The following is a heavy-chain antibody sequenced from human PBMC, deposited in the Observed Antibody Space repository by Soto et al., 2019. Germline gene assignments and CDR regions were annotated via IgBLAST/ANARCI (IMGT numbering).Heavy chain of an antibody. J-gene: IGHJ6*02. V-gene: IGHV1-69*12. CDR3: ARNIAAAGKVYYGMDV. Sequence: QVQLVQSGAEVKKPGSSVKVSCKASGGTFSSYAISWVRQAPGQGLEWMGGTIPIFGTANYAQKFQGRVTITADESTSTAYMELSSLRSEDTAVYYCARNIAAAGKVYYGMDVWGQGTTVTVSS. CDR2: TIPIFGTA. CDR1: GGTFSSYA. D-gene: IGHD6-13*01.